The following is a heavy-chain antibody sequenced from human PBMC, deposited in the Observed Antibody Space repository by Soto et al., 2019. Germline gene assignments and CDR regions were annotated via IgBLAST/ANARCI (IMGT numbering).Heavy chain of an antibody. CDR3: ASGTGYFYTYKDVASFDI. D-gene: IGHD3-16*01. V-gene: IGHV3-48*03. J-gene: IGHJ3*02. Sequence: EVQLVESGGGLIHPGGSLRLSCTASGFTFNRFDMNWVRQAPGRGLEWVSYISSRCTSIYYADSVKGRFTISRDNAKNSLYLQMNSLRAEDTATYDGASGTGYFYTYKDVASFDIWARGT. CDR1: GFTFNRFD. CDR2: ISSRCTSI.